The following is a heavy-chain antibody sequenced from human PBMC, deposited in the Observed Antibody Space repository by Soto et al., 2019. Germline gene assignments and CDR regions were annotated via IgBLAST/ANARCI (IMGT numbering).Heavy chain of an antibody. CDR2: IKSKTDGGTT. Sequence: GGSLRLSCAASGFTFSNAWMNWVRQAPGKGLEWVGRIKSKTDGGTTDYAAPVKGRFTISRDDSKNTLYLQMNSLKTEDTAVYYCTTDPLTYYYDSSGYNDFDYWGKGTLVTVSS. V-gene: IGHV3-15*07. J-gene: IGHJ4*02. D-gene: IGHD3-22*01. CDR1: GFTFSNAW. CDR3: TTDPLTYYYDSSGYNDFDY.